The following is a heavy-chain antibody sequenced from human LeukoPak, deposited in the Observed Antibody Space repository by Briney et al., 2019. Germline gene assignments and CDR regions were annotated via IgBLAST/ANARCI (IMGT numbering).Heavy chain of an antibody. Sequence: SETLSLTCTVSGYSISSGYYWGWIRQPPGKGLEWIGSIYHSGSTYYNPSLKSRVTISVDTSKNQFSLKLSSVTAADTTVYYCARDGGSSWPLWGFDYWGQGTLVTVSS. CDR3: ARDGGSSWPLWGFDY. D-gene: IGHD6-13*01. CDR2: IYHSGST. J-gene: IGHJ4*02. CDR1: GYSISSGYY. V-gene: IGHV4-38-2*02.